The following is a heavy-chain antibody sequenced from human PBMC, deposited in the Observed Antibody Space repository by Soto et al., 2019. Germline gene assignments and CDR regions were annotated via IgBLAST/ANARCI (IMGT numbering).Heavy chain of an antibody. V-gene: IGHV3-33*01. CDR3: ARSSYGDYPDY. D-gene: IGHD4-17*01. Sequence: LRLSCAASGFTFSSYGMHWVRQAPGKGLEWVAVIWYDGSNKYYADSVKGRFTISRDNSKNTLYLQMNSLRAEDTAVYYCARSSYGDYPDYWGQGTLVTVSS. CDR1: GFTFSSYG. J-gene: IGHJ4*02. CDR2: IWYDGSNK.